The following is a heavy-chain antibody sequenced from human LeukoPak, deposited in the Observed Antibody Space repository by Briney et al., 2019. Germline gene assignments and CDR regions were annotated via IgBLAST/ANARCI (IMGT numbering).Heavy chain of an antibody. V-gene: IGHV4-59*01. Sequence: PSETLSLTCTVSGGSISSYYWSWIRQPPGKGLEWIGYIYYSGSTNYNPSLKSRVTISVDTSKNQFSLKLSSVTAADTAVYYCARGGVRGLGPGAFDYWGQGTLVTVPS. D-gene: IGHD3-10*01. J-gene: IGHJ4*02. CDR3: ARGGVRGLGPGAFDY. CDR1: GGSISSYY. CDR2: IYYSGST.